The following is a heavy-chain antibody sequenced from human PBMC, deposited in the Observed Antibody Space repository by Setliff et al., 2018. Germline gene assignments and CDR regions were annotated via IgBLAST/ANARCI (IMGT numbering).Heavy chain of an antibody. J-gene: IGHJ6*02. Sequence: GESLKISCKGSGYSFTSYWIGWERQMPGKGLEWMGIIYPGDSDTRYSPSFQGQVTISADKSISTAYLQWSSLKASDTAMYYCARYDSSGYHYYYGMDVWGQGTTVTVSS. CDR1: GYSFTSYW. V-gene: IGHV5-51*01. CDR3: ARYDSSGYHYYYGMDV. CDR2: IYPGDSDT. D-gene: IGHD3-22*01.